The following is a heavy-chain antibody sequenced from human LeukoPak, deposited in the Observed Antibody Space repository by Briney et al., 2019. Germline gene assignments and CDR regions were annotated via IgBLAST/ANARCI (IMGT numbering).Heavy chain of an antibody. CDR3: ARVRVAGKLDY. CDR1: GYTFTGYY. Sequence: GASVKVSCKASGYTFTGYYMHWVRQAPGQGLEWMGIINPSGGSTSYAQKFQGRVTMTRDTSTSTVYMELSSLRSEDTAVYYCARVRVAGKLDYWGQGTLVTVSS. J-gene: IGHJ4*02. D-gene: IGHD2-15*01. CDR2: INPSGGST. V-gene: IGHV1-46*01.